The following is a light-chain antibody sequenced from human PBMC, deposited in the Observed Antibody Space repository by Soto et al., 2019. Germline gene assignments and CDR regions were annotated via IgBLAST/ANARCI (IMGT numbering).Light chain of an antibody. Sequence: QSALTQPASVSGSPGQSITISCTGTSSDIGDYNYVSWYQQHPGKAPKLMIYEVSNRPSGVSNRFSGSKSGNTASLTISGLQAEDEADYYCGSYTSSSTPWVFGGGTQLTVL. CDR2: EVS. CDR3: GSYTSSSTPWV. J-gene: IGLJ3*02. V-gene: IGLV2-14*01. CDR1: SSDIGDYNY.